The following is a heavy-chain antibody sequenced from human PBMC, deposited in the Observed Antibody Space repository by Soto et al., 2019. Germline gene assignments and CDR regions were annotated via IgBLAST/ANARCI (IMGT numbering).Heavy chain of an antibody. D-gene: IGHD2-21*02. V-gene: IGHV3-48*02. CDR1: GFTFSNFP. CDR2: ISGASNYI. Sequence: GGSQRLSCAASGFTFSNFPMTWVRQAPGKGLEWVSYISGASNYIYYADSVKGRFTISRDNAKNSVSLQMNSLRDEDTAVYYYARQVYTVVTPIDYWGQGTLVTVSS. CDR3: ARQVYTVVTPIDY. J-gene: IGHJ4*02.